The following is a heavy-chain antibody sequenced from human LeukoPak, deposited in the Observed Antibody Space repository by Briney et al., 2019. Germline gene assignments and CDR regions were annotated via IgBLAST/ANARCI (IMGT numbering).Heavy chain of an antibody. Sequence: GGSLRLSCAASGFTFSNYAMSWVRQAPGRGLEWVSGINGGGRSTYYADSVKGRFTISRDNSKNTLYVQMNSLRAEDTAVYYCAKDGAAVGSGYWFDSWGQGTLVTVSS. CDR1: GFTFSNYA. D-gene: IGHD6-13*01. CDR3: AKDGAAVGSGYWFDS. V-gene: IGHV3-23*01. CDR2: INGGGRST. J-gene: IGHJ5*01.